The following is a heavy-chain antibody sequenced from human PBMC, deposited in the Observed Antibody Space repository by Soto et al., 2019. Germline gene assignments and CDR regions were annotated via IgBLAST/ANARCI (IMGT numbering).Heavy chain of an antibody. D-gene: IGHD3-16*01. CDR3: ATDVWGPGH. CDR1: GFIFSNFW. V-gene: IGHV3-7*03. J-gene: IGHJ4*02. CDR2: IRSDGAEE. Sequence: GGSLRLSGAASGFIFSNFWMTWVRQAPGKGLECVANIRSDGAEENYVDSVKGRFTISRDNAENSLYLQMNDLRADDTAIYYCATDVWGPGHWGQGTLVTVSS.